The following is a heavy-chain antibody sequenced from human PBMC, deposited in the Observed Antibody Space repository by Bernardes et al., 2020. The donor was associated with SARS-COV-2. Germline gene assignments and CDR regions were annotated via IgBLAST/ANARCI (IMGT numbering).Heavy chain of an antibody. CDR3: ARRREVEYSYYNMDV. V-gene: IGHV4-39*01. D-gene: IGHD2-21*01. CDR1: GASVTSSTYY. Sequence: SETLSLPCKVSGASVTSSTYYYEWIRQPPGKGLEWIGTMHYDGRSFYNPSLKSRVALFVDSSRNQFSLKVTSTPAADTATYYCARRREVEYSYYNMDVWGQGTSGSVSS. CDR2: MHYDGRS. J-gene: IGHJ6*02.